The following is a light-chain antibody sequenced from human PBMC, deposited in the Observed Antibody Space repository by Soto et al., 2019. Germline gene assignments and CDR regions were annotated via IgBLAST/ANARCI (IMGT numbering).Light chain of an antibody. CDR1: SSNLGAGYD. CDR2: GNR. V-gene: IGLV1-40*01. CDR3: QAYDYSLTASV. Sequence: VLTQPPSVSGAPGQRVTLSCTGNSSNLGAGYDVHWYQQLPGAAPRLVIFGNRNRPSGVPERFSGSKSGTSASLAITGLQAEHEADYYCQAYDYSLTASVSGGGTKVTVL. J-gene: IGLJ3*02.